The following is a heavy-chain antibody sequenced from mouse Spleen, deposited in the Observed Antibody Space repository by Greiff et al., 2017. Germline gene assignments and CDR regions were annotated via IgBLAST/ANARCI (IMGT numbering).Heavy chain of an antibody. V-gene: IGHV1-39*01. CDR3: ARRDWAFDY. CDR1: GYSFTDYN. D-gene: IGHD4-1*01. J-gene: IGHJ2*01. CDR2: INPKYGTT. Sequence: VHVKQSGPELVKPGASVKISCKASGYSFTDYNMNWVKQSNGKSLEWIGAINPKYGTTAYSQNFKGKATLTVDQSSSTAYMQLNSLTSEDSAVYYCARRDWAFDYWGQGTTLTVSS.